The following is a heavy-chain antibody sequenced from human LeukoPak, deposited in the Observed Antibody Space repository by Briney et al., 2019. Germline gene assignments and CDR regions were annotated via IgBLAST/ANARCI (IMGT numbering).Heavy chain of an antibody. V-gene: IGHV4-39*02. CDR2: IYYSGST. Sequence: SETLSLTCTVSGGSISSSSYYWGWIRQPPGKGLEWIGSIYYSGSTYYNPSLKSRVTISVDTSKNQFSLQLNSVTPEDTAVYFCVRDRTWAIDVWGQGTMVTVSS. CDR3: VRDRTWAIDV. J-gene: IGHJ3*01. D-gene: IGHD1-14*01. CDR1: GGSISSSSYY.